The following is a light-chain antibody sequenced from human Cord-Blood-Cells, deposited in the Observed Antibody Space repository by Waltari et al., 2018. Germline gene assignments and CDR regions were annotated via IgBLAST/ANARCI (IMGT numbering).Light chain of an antibody. CDR3: QQYGSSPLT. Sequence: QSPGTLSLSPGERATLSCRASQSVSSSYLAWYQQKPGQAPRLLIYGASSRATGIPDRFSGSGSGTDFTLTISRLEPEDFAVYYCQQYGSSPLTFGQGTKVEIK. J-gene: IGKJ1*01. CDR1: QSVSSSY. V-gene: IGKV3-20*01. CDR2: GAS.